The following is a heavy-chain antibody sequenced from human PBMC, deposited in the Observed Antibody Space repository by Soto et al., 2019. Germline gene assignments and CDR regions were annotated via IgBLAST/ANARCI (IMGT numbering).Heavy chain of an antibody. D-gene: IGHD3-3*01. J-gene: IGHJ5*02. CDR1: GYTFTSYD. CDR3: ARGITIFGVVDP. V-gene: IGHV1-8*01. CDR2: VSPHSVNT. Sequence: QVQLVQSGAEVKKPGASVKVSCKASGYTFTSYDINWVRQATGQGLGWMGWVSPHSVNTGYAQKFQGRVTMTRNTSISTAYMELSSLRSEDTAVYDGARGITIFGVVDPGGQGTLVTVSS.